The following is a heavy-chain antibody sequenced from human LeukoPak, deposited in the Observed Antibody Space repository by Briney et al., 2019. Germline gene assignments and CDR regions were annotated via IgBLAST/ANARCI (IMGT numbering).Heavy chain of an antibody. CDR3: ARGVSLYYYDSSGYYYLDY. CDR2: INHSGST. J-gene: IGHJ4*02. V-gene: IGHV4-34*01. Sequence: SETLSLTCAVYGGSFSGYYWSWIRQPPGKGLEWIGEINHSGSTNYNPSLKSRVTISVDTSKNQFSLKLSSVTAADTAVYYCARGVSLYYYDSSGYYYLDYWGQGTLVTVSS. D-gene: IGHD3-22*01. CDR1: GGSFSGYY.